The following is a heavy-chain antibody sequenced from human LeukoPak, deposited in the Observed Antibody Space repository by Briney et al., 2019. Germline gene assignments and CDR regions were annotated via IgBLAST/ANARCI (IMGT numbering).Heavy chain of an antibody. J-gene: IGHJ6*02. CDR2: IIPIFGTA. CDR3: ARAPGYSSSWYYYYGMDV. Sequence: SVKVSCKASGYTFTGYYMHWVRQAPGQGLEWMGGIIPIFGTANYAQKFQGRVTITADESTSTAYMELSSLRSEDAAVYYCARAPGYSSSWYYYYGMDVWGQGTTVTVSS. D-gene: IGHD6-13*01. V-gene: IGHV1-69*13. CDR1: GYTFTGYY.